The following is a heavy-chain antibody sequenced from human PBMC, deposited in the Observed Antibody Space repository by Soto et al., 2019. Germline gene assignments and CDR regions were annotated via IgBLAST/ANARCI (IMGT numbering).Heavy chain of an antibody. Sequence: GGSLRLSCAASGFTFSGFTFSSYAMTWVRQAPGKGLEWVSTISGTGVSTYYADSVKGRFTTSRDNSRDTLYLRMNSLRAEDTAVYYCAKGGRPPREPFMDVWGQGTTVTVSS. J-gene: IGHJ6*02. CDR3: AKGGRPPREPFMDV. CDR1: GFTFSGFTFSSYA. CDR2: ISGTGVST. V-gene: IGHV3-23*01. D-gene: IGHD1-1*01.